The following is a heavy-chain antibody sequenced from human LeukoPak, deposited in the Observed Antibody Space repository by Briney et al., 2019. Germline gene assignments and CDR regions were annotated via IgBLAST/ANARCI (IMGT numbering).Heavy chain of an antibody. CDR3: TRDLDFSFDY. V-gene: IGHV3-49*04. CDR2: IRSKAYGGTT. CDR1: GFTFGGYA. J-gene: IGHJ4*02. Sequence: GGSLRLSCTASGFTFGGYAMSWVRQTPGKGLEWVGFIRSKAYGGTTEYAASVKGRFTISRDDSKSIAYLQISRLKPEDTAVYYCTRDLDFSFDYWGQGTLVTVSS.